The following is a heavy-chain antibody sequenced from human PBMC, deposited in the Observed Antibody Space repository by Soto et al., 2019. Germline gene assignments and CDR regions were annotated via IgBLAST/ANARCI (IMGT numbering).Heavy chain of an antibody. J-gene: IGHJ6*02. D-gene: IGHD3-3*01. V-gene: IGHV3-23*01. Sequence: GGSLRLSCAASGFTFSSSATSWVRQAPGKXLEWVSGISASGGSTYYADSVTGRFTISRYNCNNTLYLQINSLRAEDKAMYHFAKLPTLFGVVLPYSFYHGLDVWGQGTTVTVSS. CDR3: AKLPTLFGVVLPYSFYHGLDV. CDR1: GFTFSSSA. CDR2: ISASGGST.